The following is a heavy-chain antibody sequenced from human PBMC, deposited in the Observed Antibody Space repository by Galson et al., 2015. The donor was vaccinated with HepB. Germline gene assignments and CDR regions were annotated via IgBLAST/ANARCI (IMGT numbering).Heavy chain of an antibody. CDR3: ARPGSGSPVQPFDY. CDR1: GFTFSSYS. V-gene: IGHV3-30*02. D-gene: IGHD3-10*01. Sequence: SLRLSCAASGFTFSSYSMHWVRQAPGKGLEWVAFIRYDGSNKYYADSVKGRFTISRDNSKNTLYLQMNSLRAEDTAVYYCARPGSGSPVQPFDYWGQGTLVTVSS. CDR2: IRYDGSNK. J-gene: IGHJ4*02.